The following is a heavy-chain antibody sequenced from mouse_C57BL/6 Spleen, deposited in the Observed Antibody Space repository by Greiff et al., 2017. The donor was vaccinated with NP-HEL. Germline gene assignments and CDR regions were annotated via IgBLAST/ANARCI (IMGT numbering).Heavy chain of an antibody. CDR2: IDPENGDT. D-gene: IGHD4-1*01. V-gene: IGHV14-4*01. J-gene: IGHJ4*01. CDR1: GFNIKDDY. CDR3: TAPGTSYAMDY. Sequence: EVQLQQSGAELVRPGASVKLSCTASGFNIKDDYMHWVKQRPEQGLEWIGWIDPENGDTEYASKFQGKATITADTSSNTAYLQLSSRTSEDTAVYYCTAPGTSYAMDYWGQGTSVTVSS.